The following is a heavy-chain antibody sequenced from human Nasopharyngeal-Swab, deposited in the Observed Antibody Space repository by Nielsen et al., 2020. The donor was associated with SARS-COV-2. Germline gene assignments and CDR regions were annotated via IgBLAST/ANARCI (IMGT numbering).Heavy chain of an antibody. D-gene: IGHD6-19*01. Sequence: GESLKTPCAASGFTFRRYWMHWVRQAPGKGLEYVSRVNDHGDRIHYADSVRGRFTISRDISKNILYLQMSSLRPEDTAVYYCVKSAVVFRFDAFDIWGQETMVTVSS. CDR2: VNDHGDRI. CDR1: GFTFRRYW. CDR3: VKSAVVFRFDAFDI. V-gene: IGHV3-64D*06. J-gene: IGHJ3*02.